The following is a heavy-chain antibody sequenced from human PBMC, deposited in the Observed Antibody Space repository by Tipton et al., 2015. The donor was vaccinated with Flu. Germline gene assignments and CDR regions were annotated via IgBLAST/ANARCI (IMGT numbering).Heavy chain of an antibody. CDR1: GYTFTGYY. CDR2: INPNSGGT. Sequence: VQLVQSGAEVKKPGASVKVSCKASGYTFTGYYMHWVRQAPGQGLEWMGRINPNSGGTNYAQKFQGRVTMTRDTSISTAYMELSRLRSDDTAVYYCARGYSSSIVEDRRFDPWGQGTLVTVSS. J-gene: IGHJ5*02. V-gene: IGHV1-2*06. CDR3: ARGYSSSIVEDRRFDP. D-gene: IGHD6-6*01.